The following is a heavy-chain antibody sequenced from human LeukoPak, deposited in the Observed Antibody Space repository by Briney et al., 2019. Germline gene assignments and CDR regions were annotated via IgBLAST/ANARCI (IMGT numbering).Heavy chain of an antibody. CDR2: ISSSSSYI. J-gene: IGHJ6*03. V-gene: IGHV3-21*01. D-gene: IGHD6-19*01. CDR1: GFTFSSYS. Sequence: RSGGSLRLSCAASGFTFSSYSMNWVRQAPGKGLEWVSSISSSSSYIYYADSVKGRFTISRDNAKNSLYLQMNSLRAEDTAVYYCARDQGRQWLVRLPYHYYYMDVWGKGTTVTVSS. CDR3: ARDQGRQWLVRLPYHYYYMDV.